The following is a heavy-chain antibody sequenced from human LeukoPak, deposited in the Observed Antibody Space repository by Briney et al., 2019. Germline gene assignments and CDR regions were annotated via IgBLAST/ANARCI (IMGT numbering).Heavy chain of an antibody. CDR3: AKDMRRWHIVAPGVTEY. CDR2: MSGWCGST. V-gene: IGHV3-23*01. CDR1: GFTFSRYA. J-gene: IGHJ4*02. Sequence: GGPLRLFCAACGFTFSRYAMIWVPQSPGKGLEWVSAMSGWCGSTYYADSVKGRFTSSRDNSKNTLYLQMNSLRAEDTAVYYCAKDMRRWHIVAPGVTEYWGQGTLVTVSS. D-gene: IGHD5-12*01.